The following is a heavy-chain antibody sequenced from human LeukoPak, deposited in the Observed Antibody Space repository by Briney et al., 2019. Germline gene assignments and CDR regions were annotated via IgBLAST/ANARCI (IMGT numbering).Heavy chain of an antibody. CDR1: GFTFSRNA. CDR3: ARPLDSSNNYFDY. D-gene: IGHD6-13*01. J-gene: IGHJ4*02. Sequence: NPGGSLRLSCAASGFTFSRNAMNWVRQAPGKGLEWVSFISSSSNYMSYADSVKGRFTISRDNAKNSLYLQMNSLRAENTAVYCCARPLDSSNNYFDYWGQGTLVTVSA. V-gene: IGHV3-21*01. CDR2: ISSSSNYM.